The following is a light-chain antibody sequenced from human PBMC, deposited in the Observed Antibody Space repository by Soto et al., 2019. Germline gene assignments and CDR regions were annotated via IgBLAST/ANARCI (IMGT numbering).Light chain of an antibody. Sequence: LTQPPSVSGSPGQSVTISCTGTSTDFVSYNRVSWYQQPPGTAPKLMIYEVSNRPSGVSDRFSGSNSGNTASLTISGLQAEDEADYYCTSYSRYRVLVFGGGTK. J-gene: IGLJ3*02. CDR2: EVS. V-gene: IGLV2-18*02. CDR1: STDFVSYNR. CDR3: TSYSRYRVLV.